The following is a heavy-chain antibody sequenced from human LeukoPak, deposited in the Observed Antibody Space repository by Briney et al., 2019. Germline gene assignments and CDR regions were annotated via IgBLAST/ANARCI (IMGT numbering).Heavy chain of an antibody. CDR1: GGTFSSYA. J-gene: IGHJ6*03. V-gene: IGHV1-69*13. Sequence: ASVKVSCKASGGTFSSYAISWVRQAPGQGLEWMGGIIPIFGTANYAQKFQGRVTITAGESTSTAYMELSSLRSEDTAVYYCARNDGMAYYMDVWGKGTTVTVSS. CDR2: IIPIFGTA. D-gene: IGHD1-14*01. CDR3: ARNDGMAYYMDV.